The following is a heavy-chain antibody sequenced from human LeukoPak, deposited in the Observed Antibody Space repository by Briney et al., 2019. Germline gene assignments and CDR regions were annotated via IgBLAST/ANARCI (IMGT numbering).Heavy chain of an antibody. CDR2: IKPNSGGT. D-gene: IGHD3-22*01. CDR3: ARDTGPYYYDSSGYHGDY. CDR1: GYTFTGYY. V-gene: IGHV1-2*02. Sequence: ASVKVSCKASGYTFTGYYIHWVRQAPGQGLEWMGWIKPNSGGTNYAQKFQGRVTMTTDTSTSTAYMELRSLRSDDTAVYYCARDTGPYYYDSSGYHGDYWGQGTLVTVSS. J-gene: IGHJ4*02.